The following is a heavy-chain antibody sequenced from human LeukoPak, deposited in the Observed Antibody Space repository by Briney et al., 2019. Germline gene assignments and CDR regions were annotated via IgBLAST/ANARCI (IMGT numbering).Heavy chain of an antibody. CDR3: ARDQGHCSSTSCRAPFDC. Sequence: VASVKVSCKASGYTFTSYYMHWVRQAPGQGLEWMGIINPSGGSTSYAQKFQGRVTMTRDTSTSTVYMELSSLRSEDTAVYYCARDQGHCSSTSCRAPFDCWGQGTLVTVSS. CDR1: GYTFTSYY. V-gene: IGHV1-46*01. CDR2: INPSGGST. D-gene: IGHD2-2*01. J-gene: IGHJ4*02.